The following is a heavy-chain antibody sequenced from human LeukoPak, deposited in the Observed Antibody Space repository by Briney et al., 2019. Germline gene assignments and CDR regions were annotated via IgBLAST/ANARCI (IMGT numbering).Heavy chain of an antibody. Sequence: GGSLRLSCAASGFTFSSYSMNWVRQAPGKGLEWVSSISSSSSYIYYADSVKGRFTISRDNAKNSLYLQMNSLRAEDTAVYYCARGLKHVLRFLEWLSNFDYWGQGTLVTVSS. V-gene: IGHV3-21*01. CDR1: GFTFSSYS. CDR2: ISSSSSYI. J-gene: IGHJ4*02. CDR3: ARGLKHVLRFLEWLSNFDY. D-gene: IGHD3-3*01.